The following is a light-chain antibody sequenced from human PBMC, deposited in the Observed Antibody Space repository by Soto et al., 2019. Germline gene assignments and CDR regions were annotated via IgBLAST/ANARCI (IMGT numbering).Light chain of an antibody. CDR2: ESS. CDR3: LHYDSYPWT. J-gene: IGKJ1*01. Sequence: DIQMTQSPSILSASVGDRVTITCRASQSIRNWLAWYQQKPGKVPKVLIYESSTLQSGAPSRFSGSGSGTEFTLTIDSLQHDDFGTYYCLHYDSYPWTFGPGTKVEV. CDR1: QSIRNW. V-gene: IGKV1-5*01.